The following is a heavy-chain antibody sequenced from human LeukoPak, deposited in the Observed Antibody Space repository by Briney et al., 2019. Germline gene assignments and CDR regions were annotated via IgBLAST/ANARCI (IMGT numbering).Heavy chain of an antibody. D-gene: IGHD5-12*01. CDR2: LHADGNEK. Sequence: GSLRLSCAAYGFSLSGYWMSWVRQAPGKGLEWVARLHADGNEKNFVHSVKGRFTVSRDNAKNSLYLQMNSLRVEDTAVYYCARGGYSFDYLGQGTLVTVSS. V-gene: IGHV3-7*01. J-gene: IGHJ4*02. CDR3: ARGGYSFDY. CDR1: GFSLSGYW.